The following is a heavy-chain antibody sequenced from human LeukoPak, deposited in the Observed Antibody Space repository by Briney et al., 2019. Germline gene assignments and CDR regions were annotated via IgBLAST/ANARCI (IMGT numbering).Heavy chain of an antibody. CDR2: ISYDGSNK. Sequence: GGSLRLSCAASGFTFSSYAMHWVRQAPGKGLEWVTVISYDGSNKYYADSVKGRFTISRDNSKNTLYLQMNSLRAEDTAVYYCARGTRIAAAGTDPTDYWGQGTLVTVSS. CDR3: ARGTRIAAAGTDPTDY. CDR1: GFTFSSYA. J-gene: IGHJ4*02. D-gene: IGHD6-13*01. V-gene: IGHV3-30-3*01.